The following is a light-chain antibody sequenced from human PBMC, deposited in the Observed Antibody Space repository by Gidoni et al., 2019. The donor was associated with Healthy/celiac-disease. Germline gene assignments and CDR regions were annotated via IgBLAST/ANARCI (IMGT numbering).Light chain of an antibody. J-gene: IGKJ3*01. CDR1: QGISSY. Sequence: DIQLTQSPSFLSASVGDRVTITCRASQGISSYLAWYQQKPGKAPKLLIYAEFTLTLSSLPPQDFATSYCQQLNSYPFTFGPGTKVEIK. V-gene: IGKV1-9*01. CDR3: QQLNSYPFT.